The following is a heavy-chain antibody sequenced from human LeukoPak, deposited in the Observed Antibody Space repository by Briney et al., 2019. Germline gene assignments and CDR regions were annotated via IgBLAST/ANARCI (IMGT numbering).Heavy chain of an antibody. CDR2: IIPILGTT. Sequence: SVKVSCKASGYTFTSYYMHWVRQAPGQGLEWMGGIIPILGTTKYAQKFQGRVTITADESTSTAYMELSSLRSEDTAVYYCARGSRVATLDFDYWGQGTLVTVSS. V-gene: IGHV1-69*13. D-gene: IGHD5-12*01. CDR1: GYTFTSYY. J-gene: IGHJ4*02. CDR3: ARGSRVATLDFDY.